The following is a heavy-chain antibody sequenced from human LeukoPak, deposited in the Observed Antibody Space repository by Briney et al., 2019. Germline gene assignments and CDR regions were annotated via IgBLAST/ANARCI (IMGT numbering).Heavy chain of an antibody. CDR1: GYTFTSYG. CDR2: INPSGGST. V-gene: IGHV1-46*01. CDR3: ARDSYDWDY. J-gene: IGHJ4*02. Sequence: ASVKVSCKASGYTFTSYGISWVRQAPGQGLEWMGIINPSGGSTSYAQKFQGRVTMTRDMSTSTVYMELSSLRSEDTAVYYCARDSYDWDYWGQGTLVTVSS. D-gene: IGHD5-12*01.